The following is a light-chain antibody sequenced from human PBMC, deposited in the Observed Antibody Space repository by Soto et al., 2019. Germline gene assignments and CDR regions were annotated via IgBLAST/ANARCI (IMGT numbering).Light chain of an antibody. J-gene: IGLJ1*01. CDR3: SSFRSTSTLPYV. Sequence: QSVLTQPASVSGSPGQSITISCTGTGSDVGGYDYVSWYQQHPGNAPKLLIFEVTNRPSGVSNRFSGSKSGNTASLTISGLRAEDEADYYCSSFRSTSTLPYVFGTGTKVTVL. V-gene: IGLV2-14*03. CDR1: GSDVGGYDY. CDR2: EVT.